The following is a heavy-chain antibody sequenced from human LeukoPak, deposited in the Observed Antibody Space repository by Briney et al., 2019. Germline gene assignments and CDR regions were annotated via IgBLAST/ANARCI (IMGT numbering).Heavy chain of an antibody. Sequence: SDTLSLTCTVSGGSVHSYNHYWAWIRQPPVKGLEWMGTIYSSGTTSYNPSLKSRVTITVDTSNNQFSLNLISVTAADTALYYCARQPHSYGPDYYYYYMDLWGTGTTVTVSS. V-gene: IGHV4-39*01. CDR1: GGSVHSYNHY. CDR2: IYSSGTT. CDR3: ARQPHSYGPDYYYYYMDL. J-gene: IGHJ6*03. D-gene: IGHD5-18*01.